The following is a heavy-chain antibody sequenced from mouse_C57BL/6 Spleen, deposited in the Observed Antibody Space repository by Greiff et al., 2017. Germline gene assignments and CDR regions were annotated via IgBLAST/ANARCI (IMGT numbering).Heavy chain of an antibody. CDR2: IYPRDGST. Sequence: QVQLQQSGPELVKPGASVKLSCKASGYTFTSYDINWVKQRPGQGLEWIGWIYPRDGSTKYNEKFKGKATLTVDTSSSTAYMELHSLTSEDSAVYFCARTPTTYYGSSYWYFDVWGTGTTVTVSS. CDR1: GYTFTSYD. D-gene: IGHD1-1*01. V-gene: IGHV1-85*01. J-gene: IGHJ1*03. CDR3: ARTPTTYYGSSYWYFDV.